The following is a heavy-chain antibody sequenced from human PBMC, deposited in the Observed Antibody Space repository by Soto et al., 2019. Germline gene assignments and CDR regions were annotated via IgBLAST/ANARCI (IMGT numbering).Heavy chain of an antibody. V-gene: IGHV4-59*01. D-gene: IGHD3-10*01. CDR3: ARGEGITMVRGVIIHGMDV. Sequence: LSLTCTVSGGSISSYYWSWIRQPPGKGLEWIGYIYYSGSTNYNPSLKSRVTISVDTSKNQFSLKLSSVTAADTAVYYCARGEGITMVRGVIIHGMDVWGQGTTVTVSS. CDR1: GGSISSYY. CDR2: IYYSGST. J-gene: IGHJ6*02.